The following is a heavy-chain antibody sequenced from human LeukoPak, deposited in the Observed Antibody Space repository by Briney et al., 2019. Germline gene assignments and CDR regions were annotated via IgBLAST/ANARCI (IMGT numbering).Heavy chain of an antibody. J-gene: IGHJ4*02. CDR1: GXSISSRNW. Sequence: SETLSLTCAVSGXSISSRNWWSWVRQPPGKGLEWIGEIHHSGSTNYNPSLRSRVTISVDNSKNQFSLKLTSVTAADTAVYYCARVTTIAAAGNSFDFWGQGTLVTVSS. CDR3: ARVTTIAAAGNSFDF. CDR2: IHHSGST. V-gene: IGHV4-4*02. D-gene: IGHD6-13*01.